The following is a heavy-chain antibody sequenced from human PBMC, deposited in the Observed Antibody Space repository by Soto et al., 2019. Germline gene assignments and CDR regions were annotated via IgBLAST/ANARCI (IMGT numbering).Heavy chain of an antibody. Sequence: QVQLVQSGAEVKKSGSSVKVSCKASGGTFSSYAISWVRQAPGQGLEWMGGIIPIFGTANYAQTFQGRVTMTADESTSTAYMELSSLRSEDTAVYYCAREVVVAAPTVDGGYYYGMDVWGQGTTVTVSS. V-gene: IGHV1-69*12. J-gene: IGHJ6*02. CDR2: IIPIFGTA. D-gene: IGHD2-15*01. CDR1: GGTFSSYA. CDR3: AREVVVAAPTVDGGYYYGMDV.